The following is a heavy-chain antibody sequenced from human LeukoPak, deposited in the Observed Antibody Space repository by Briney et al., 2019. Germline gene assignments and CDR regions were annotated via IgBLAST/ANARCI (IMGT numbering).Heavy chain of an antibody. D-gene: IGHD2-2*02. CDR1: GGSISSYY. Sequence: SETLSLTCTVSGGSISSYYWSWIRQPPGKGLEWIGYIYYSGSTNYNPSLKSRVTISVDTSKNQFSLKLSSVTAADTAVYYCARVPYCSSTSCHMTNYFDYWGQGTLVTVSS. CDR2: IYYSGST. J-gene: IGHJ4*02. CDR3: ARVPYCSSTSCHMTNYFDY. V-gene: IGHV4-59*12.